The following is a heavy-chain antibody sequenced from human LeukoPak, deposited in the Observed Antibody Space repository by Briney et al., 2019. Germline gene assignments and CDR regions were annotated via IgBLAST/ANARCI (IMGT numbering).Heavy chain of an antibody. CDR3: SRESGPVCPFGY. V-gene: IGHV4-4*02. CDR2: ISLAGQT. Sequence: PSGTLSLTCGVSGGSISGTNWWSWVRQPPGQGLEWMGEISLAGQTNYNPSLNGRVTMSLDKSSNQLSLHLTSVTAADTATYFCSRESGPVCPFGYWGQGTLVIVSS. D-gene: IGHD1-26*01. CDR1: GGSISGTNW. J-gene: IGHJ4*02.